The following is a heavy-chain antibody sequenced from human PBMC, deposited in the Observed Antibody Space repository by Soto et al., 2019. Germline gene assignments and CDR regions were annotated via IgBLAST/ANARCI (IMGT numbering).Heavy chain of an antibody. J-gene: IGHJ4*02. CDR1: GFTFSSYG. CDR2: IWYDGSNK. Sequence: GGSLRLSCAASGFTFSSYGMHWVRQAPGKGLEWVAVIWYDGSNKYYADPVKGRFTISRDNSKNTLYLQMNSLRAEDTAVYYCAKENQIGVFWRVGFDSWGQGTVVTVSS. D-gene: IGHD2-21*01. CDR3: AKENQIGVFWRVGFDS. V-gene: IGHV3-33*06.